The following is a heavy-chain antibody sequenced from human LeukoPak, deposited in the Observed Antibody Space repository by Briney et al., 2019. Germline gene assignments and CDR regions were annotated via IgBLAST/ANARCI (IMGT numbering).Heavy chain of an antibody. J-gene: IGHJ4*02. CDR2: ISASGGST. CDR3: ARDGYNNAGSDY. CDR1: GFTFNNYA. Sequence: GGSLRLSCAASGFTFNNYAMSWVRQAPGKGLEWVSSISASGGSTHYADSVKGRFTISRDNSKNTLYLQMGSLRAEDMAVYYCARDGYNNAGSDYWGQGTLVTVSS. V-gene: IGHV3-23*01. D-gene: IGHD5-24*01.